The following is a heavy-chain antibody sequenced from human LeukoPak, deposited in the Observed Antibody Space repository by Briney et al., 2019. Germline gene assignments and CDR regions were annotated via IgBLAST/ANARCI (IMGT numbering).Heavy chain of an antibody. Sequence: GGSLRLSCAASAYTFNTYWMHWVRQVPGRGLEWVSRINGDESSTDYADSVKGRFTISRDNAKDTLYLHMNSLTAEDTAVYYCARGAKWAYYFDYWGQGTLVTVSS. CDR3: ARGAKWAYYFDY. CDR2: INGDESST. CDR1: AYTFNTYW. J-gene: IGHJ4*02. V-gene: IGHV3-74*01. D-gene: IGHD1-26*01.